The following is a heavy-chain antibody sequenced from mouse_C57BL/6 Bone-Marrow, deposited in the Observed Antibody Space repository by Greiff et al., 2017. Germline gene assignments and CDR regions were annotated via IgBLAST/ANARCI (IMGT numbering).Heavy chain of an antibody. CDR1: GFTFSSYT. CDR3: ASSYYSNYDPTWFAY. Sequence: EVKLVESGGGLVKPGGSLKLSCAASGFTFSSYTMSWVRQTPEKRLEWVATISGGGGNNYYPDSVKGRVNISRDNAKNTQYLQMSSLRSEDTALYYCASSYYSNYDPTWFAYWGQGTLVTVSA. CDR2: ISGGGGNN. D-gene: IGHD2-5*01. V-gene: IGHV5-9*01. J-gene: IGHJ3*01.